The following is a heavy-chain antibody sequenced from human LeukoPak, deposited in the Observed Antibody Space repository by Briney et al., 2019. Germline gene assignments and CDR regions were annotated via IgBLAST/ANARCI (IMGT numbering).Heavy chain of an antibody. D-gene: IGHD3-22*01. V-gene: IGHV4-59*01. CDR1: GGSISSYY. Sequence: SETLSLTCTVSGGSISSYYWSWIRQPPGKGLEWIGYIYYSGSTNYNPSLKSRVTISVDTSKNQFSLKLSSVTAADTTVYYCAKGSGYQGGYYYYMDVWGKGTTVTVSS. CDR3: AKGSGYQGGYYYYMDV. CDR2: IYYSGST. J-gene: IGHJ6*03.